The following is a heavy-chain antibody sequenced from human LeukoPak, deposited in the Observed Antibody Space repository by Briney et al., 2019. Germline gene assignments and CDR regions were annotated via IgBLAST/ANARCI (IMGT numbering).Heavy chain of an antibody. D-gene: IGHD2-2*02. Sequence: GASVKVSCKASGGTFSSYAISWVRQAPGRGLEWMGGIIPIFGTANYAQKFQGRVTITTDESTSTAYMELSSLRSEDTAVYYCAIALPIVVVPAAILGWFDPWGQGTLVTVSS. V-gene: IGHV1-69*05. CDR3: AIALPIVVVPAAILGWFDP. CDR1: GGTFSSYA. J-gene: IGHJ5*02. CDR2: IIPIFGTA.